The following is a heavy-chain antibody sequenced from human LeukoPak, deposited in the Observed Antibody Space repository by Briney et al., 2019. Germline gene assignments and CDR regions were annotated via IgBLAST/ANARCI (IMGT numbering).Heavy chain of an antibody. CDR3: ARGEPGIVVVPAAIL. J-gene: IGHJ4*02. Sequence: GASVKVSCKASGYTFTGYYMHWVRQAPGQGLEWMGWINPNSGGTNYAQKFQGRVTMTRDTSISTAYMELSRLRSDDTAVYYCARGEPGIVVVPAAILWGQGTLVTVSP. CDR1: GYTFTGYY. V-gene: IGHV1-2*02. CDR2: INPNSGGT. D-gene: IGHD2-2*02.